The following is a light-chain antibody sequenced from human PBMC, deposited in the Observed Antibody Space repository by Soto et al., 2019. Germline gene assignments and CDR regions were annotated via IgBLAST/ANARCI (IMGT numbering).Light chain of an antibody. CDR3: SAYTTSNTLI. CDR2: EVN. J-gene: IGLJ1*01. CDR1: SSDVGGYDY. V-gene: IGLV2-14*01. Sequence: QSVLTQAASVSGSPGQSVTISCTGTSSDVGGYDYVSWYQQHPGTAPKLILYEVNNRPSGVSNRFSGSKSGNTASLIISGLQTEDEANYYCSAYTTSNTLIFGTGTKVTVL.